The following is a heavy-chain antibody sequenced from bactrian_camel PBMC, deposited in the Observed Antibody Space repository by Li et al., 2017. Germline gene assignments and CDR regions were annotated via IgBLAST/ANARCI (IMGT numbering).Heavy chain of an antibody. V-gene: IGHV3S10*01. Sequence: VQLVESGGNLVQPGVSLRVSCAASEFTFSSYAMSWVRQAPGKGLEWLSVIYSDGSSYYGDSVKGRFTTSRDNAKNALNLQMSSLKSEDTALYYCATEDLETT. CDR1: EFTFSSYA. D-gene: IGHD5*01. CDR2: IYSDGSS.